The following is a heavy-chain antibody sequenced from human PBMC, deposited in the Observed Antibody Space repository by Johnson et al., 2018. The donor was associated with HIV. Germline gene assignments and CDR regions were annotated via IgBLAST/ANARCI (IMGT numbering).Heavy chain of an antibody. CDR1: GFTVSSNY. Sequence: VQLVESGGGLVQPGGSLRLSCAASGFTVSSNYMNWVRQAPGKGLEWVSVLYSGGSTYYADSVKGRFTISRDNSKNTLYLQMNSLRAEDTAVYYCARRAVLLWFGEPQLGAFDIWGQGTMVTVSS. J-gene: IGHJ3*02. CDR3: ARRAVLLWFGEPQLGAFDI. CDR2: LYSGGST. D-gene: IGHD3-10*01. V-gene: IGHV3-66*01.